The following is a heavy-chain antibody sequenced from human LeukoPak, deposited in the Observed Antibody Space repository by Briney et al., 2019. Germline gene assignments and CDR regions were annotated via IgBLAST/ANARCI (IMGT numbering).Heavy chain of an antibody. Sequence: SGTLSLTCAVSGGSISSSNWWSWVRHPPGKGLEWIGEIYHSGSTNYNPSLKSRVTISVDKSKNQFSLKLSSVTAADTAVYYCARWTSDYYYYYYMDVWGKGTTVTVSS. CDR1: GGSISSSNW. J-gene: IGHJ6*03. CDR3: ARWTSDYYYYYYMDV. CDR2: IYHSGST. D-gene: IGHD3/OR15-3a*01. V-gene: IGHV4-4*02.